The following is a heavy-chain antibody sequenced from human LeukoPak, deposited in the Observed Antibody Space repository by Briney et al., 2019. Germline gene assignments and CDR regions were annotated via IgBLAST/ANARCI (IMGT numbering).Heavy chain of an antibody. CDR2: INPNSGGT. Sequence: ASVKVSCKASGGTFSSYAISWVRQDPGQGLEWMGWINPNSGGTNYAQKFQGRVTMTRDTSISTAYMELSRLRSDDTAVYYCARALGTMVRGAMGYWGQGTLVTVSS. V-gene: IGHV1-2*02. CDR3: ARALGTMVRGAMGY. CDR1: GGTFSSYA. D-gene: IGHD3-10*01. J-gene: IGHJ4*02.